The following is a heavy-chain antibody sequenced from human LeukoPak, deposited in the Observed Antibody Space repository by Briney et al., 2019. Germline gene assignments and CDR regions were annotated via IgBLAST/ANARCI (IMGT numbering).Heavy chain of an antibody. CDR2: FYISGRT. J-gene: IGHJ4*02. D-gene: IGHD3-22*01. CDR1: GGSINSYY. V-gene: IGHV4-4*07. CDR3: VREITMAVVVD. Sequence: PSETLSLTCIVSGGSINSYYWSWIRQPAGKGLEWIGRFYISGRTNYNPSLRSRVTVSVDTSKSQFSLKLTSVTAADTAVYYCVREITMAVVVDRGQGTLVTVSS.